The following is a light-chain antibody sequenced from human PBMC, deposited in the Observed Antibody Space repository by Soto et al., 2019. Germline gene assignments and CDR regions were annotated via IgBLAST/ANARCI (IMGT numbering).Light chain of an antibody. V-gene: IGLV2-14*01. CDR2: EVS. Sequence: QSVLTQPASVSGSPGQSITISCTGTSSDIGYYNYVSWYQQHPGKAPKLIIYEVSNRPSGVSNRFSGSKSANTASLTISGLQAEDEADYHCRSYTTSSTVVFGAGTKVTVL. J-gene: IGLJ1*01. CDR1: SSDIGYYNY. CDR3: RSYTTSSTVV.